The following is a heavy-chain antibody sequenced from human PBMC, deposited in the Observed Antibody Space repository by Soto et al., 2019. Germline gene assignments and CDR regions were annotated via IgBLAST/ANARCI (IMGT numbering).Heavy chain of an antibody. CDR3: ARDLRIAAAGTPYFYSGMDV. CDR2: TYYRSKWYN. J-gene: IGHJ6*02. D-gene: IGHD6-13*01. V-gene: IGHV6-1*01. CDR1: GDSVSSNSAA. Sequence: PSRALSLTCAISGDSVSSNSAAWNWIRQSPSRGLEWLGRTYYRSKWYNDYAVSGKSRITINPDTSKNQFSLQLNSVTPEDTAVYYCARDLRIAAAGTPYFYSGMDVWGQGTTVTVS.